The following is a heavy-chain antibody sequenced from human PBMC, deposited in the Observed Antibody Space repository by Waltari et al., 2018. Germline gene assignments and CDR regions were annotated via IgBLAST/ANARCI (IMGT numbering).Heavy chain of an antibody. CDR3: ARDGEMAITEYFQH. V-gene: IGHV1-69*08. CDR1: GGTSSSYA. Sequence: QVQLVQSGAEVTKPGSSVKVSCKASGGTSSSYAISRVRQPPGQGLEWMGRIIPIFGTANYAQKFQGRVTITADKSTSTAYMELSSLRSEDTAVYYCARDGEMAITEYFQHWGQGTLVTVSS. CDR2: IIPIFGTA. D-gene: IGHD2-21*01. J-gene: IGHJ1*01.